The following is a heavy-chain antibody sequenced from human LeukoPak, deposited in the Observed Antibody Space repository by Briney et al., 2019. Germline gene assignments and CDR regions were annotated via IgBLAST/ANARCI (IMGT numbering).Heavy chain of an antibody. CDR3: APIPAAGSSWYVDY. CDR1: GFTFSSYS. V-gene: IGHV3-21*01. D-gene: IGHD6-13*01. J-gene: IGHJ4*02. CDR2: ISSSSSYI. Sequence: GGSLRLSCAASGFTFSSYSMNWVRQAPGKGLEGVSSISSSSSYIYYADSVKGRFTISRDNAKNSLYLQMNSLRAEDTAVYYCAPIPAAGSSWYVDYWGQGTLVTVSS.